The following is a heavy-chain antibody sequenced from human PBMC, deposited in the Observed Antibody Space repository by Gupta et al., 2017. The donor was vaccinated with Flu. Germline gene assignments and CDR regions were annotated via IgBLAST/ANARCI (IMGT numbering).Heavy chain of an antibody. CDR1: DGSITGYY. J-gene: IGHJ5*02. D-gene: IGHD2-15*01. CDR3: ARGGGSRLVRTAFDP. V-gene: IGHV4-34*01. Sequence: QVQLQQWGAGLLKPSETLLLTCGVYDGSITGYYWSWIRQSPGRGLEWIAEIHHSGSSDYNPSLKSRATISLDTSKSRFSLRLRSVTAADTAVYYCARGGGSRLVRTAFDPWGQGILVTVSS. CDR2: IHHSGSS.